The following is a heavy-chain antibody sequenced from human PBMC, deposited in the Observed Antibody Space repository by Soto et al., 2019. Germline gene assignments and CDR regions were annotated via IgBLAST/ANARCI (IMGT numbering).Heavy chain of an antibody. CDR1: GGSISSHY. D-gene: IGHD3-10*01. J-gene: IGHJ5*02. V-gene: IGHV4-59*11. CDR2: IYYSGST. Sequence: SETLSLTCTGSGGSISSHYWSWIRQPPGKGLEWIGYIYYSGSTNYNPSLKSRVTISVDTSKNQFSLKLSSVTAADTAVYYCARGVGSGSYYNQYNWFDPWGQGTRVTVS. CDR3: ARGVGSGSYYNQYNWFDP.